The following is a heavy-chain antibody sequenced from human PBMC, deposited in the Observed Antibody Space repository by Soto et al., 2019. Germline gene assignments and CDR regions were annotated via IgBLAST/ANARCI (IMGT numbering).Heavy chain of an antibody. V-gene: IGHV4-39*01. Sequence: RSLTCTVSGGSISSSSYYWGWIRQPPGKGLEWIGSIYYSGSTYYNPSLKSRVTISVDTSKNQFSLKLSSVTAADTAVYYCARQYDFWSYNWFDPWGQGTLVTVPQ. D-gene: IGHD3-3*01. CDR2: IYYSGST. CDR3: ARQYDFWSYNWFDP. CDR1: GGSISSSSYY. J-gene: IGHJ5*02.